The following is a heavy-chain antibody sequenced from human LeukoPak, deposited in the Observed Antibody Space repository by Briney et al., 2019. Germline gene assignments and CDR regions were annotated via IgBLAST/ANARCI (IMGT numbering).Heavy chain of an antibody. CDR3: ARGPSGWGSLDY. CDR2: INSDGSIR. J-gene: IGHJ4*02. Sequence: GGSLRLFCAASGLTFSIYWMHWGRQAPGKGLVCVSRINSDGSIRIYVDSVKGRFTISRDNGKNTLYLEMNSQRTADTAVSYCARGPSGWGSLDYWGQRTLVTVSS. V-gene: IGHV3-74*01. CDR1: GLTFSIYW. D-gene: IGHD7-27*01.